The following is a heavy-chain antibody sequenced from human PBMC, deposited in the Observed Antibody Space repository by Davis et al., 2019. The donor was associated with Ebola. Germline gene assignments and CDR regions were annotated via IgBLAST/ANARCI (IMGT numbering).Heavy chain of an antibody. CDR1: GGTFSSYA. Sequence: SVKVSCKASGGTFSSYAISWVRQAPGQGLEWMGGIIPIFGTANYAQKFQGRVTITADESTSPAYMELCSLRSEDTAVYYCARDLYYYDSSGYRRKYYYYYGMDVWGQGTTVTVSS. J-gene: IGHJ6*02. D-gene: IGHD3-22*01. CDR3: ARDLYYYDSSGYRRKYYYYYGMDV. CDR2: IIPIFGTA. V-gene: IGHV1-69*13.